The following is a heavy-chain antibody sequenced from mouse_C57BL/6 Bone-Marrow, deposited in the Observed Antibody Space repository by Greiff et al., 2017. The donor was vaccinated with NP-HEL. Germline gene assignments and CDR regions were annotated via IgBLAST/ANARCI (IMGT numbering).Heavy chain of an antibody. CDR2: ISSGSSTI. CDR3: ARKAYDYDEGMDY. V-gene: IGHV5-17*01. D-gene: IGHD2-4*01. Sequence: EVMLVESGGGLVKPGGSLKLSCAASGFTFSDYGMHWVRQAPEKGLEWVAYISSGSSTIYYADTVKGRFTISRDNAKNTLFLQMTSLRSEDTAMYYCARKAYDYDEGMDYWGQGTSVTVSS. J-gene: IGHJ4*01. CDR1: GFTFSDYG.